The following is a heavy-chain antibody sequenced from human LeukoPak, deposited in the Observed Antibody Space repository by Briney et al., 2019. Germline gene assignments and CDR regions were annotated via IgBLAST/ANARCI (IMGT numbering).Heavy chain of an antibody. CDR3: AKNKRGYCGGDCYSYYFDY. CDR2: ISGSGGST. J-gene: IGHJ4*02. Sequence: PGGFLRLSCAASGFTFSSYAMSWVRQAPGKGLEWVSAISGSGGSTYYADSVKGRFTISRDNSKNTLYLQMNSLRAEDTAVYYCAKNKRGYCGGDCYSYYFDYWGQGTLVTVSS. CDR1: GFTFSSYA. V-gene: IGHV3-23*01. D-gene: IGHD2-21*02.